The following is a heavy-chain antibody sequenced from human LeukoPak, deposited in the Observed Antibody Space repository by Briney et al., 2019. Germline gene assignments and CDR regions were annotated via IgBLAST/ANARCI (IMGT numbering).Heavy chain of an antibody. V-gene: IGHV3-30-3*01. J-gene: IGHJ4*02. Sequence: PGGSLRLSCAASGFTFSSYAMHWVRQAPGKGLEWVAVISYDGGNKYCADSVKGRFTISRDNSKNTLYLQMNSLRAEDTAVYYCARSCSGGSCYFDYWGQGTLVTVSS. CDR2: ISYDGGNK. CDR1: GFTFSSYA. D-gene: IGHD2-15*01. CDR3: ARSCSGGSCYFDY.